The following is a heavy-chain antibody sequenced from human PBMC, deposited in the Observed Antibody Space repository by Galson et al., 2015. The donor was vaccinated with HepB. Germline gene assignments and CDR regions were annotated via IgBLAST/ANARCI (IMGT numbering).Heavy chain of an antibody. Sequence: SLRLSCAASGFTFSGSAIHWVRQTSGKGLEWVGRIRSKTNNYATTYAASVRGRFTISRDDSNNMAYLQMNSLKTEDTAMYYCTKPLRGYSFDYWGQGTLVTVSS. J-gene: IGHJ4*02. CDR3: TKPLRGYSFDY. CDR1: GFTFSGSA. CDR2: IRSKTNNYAT. V-gene: IGHV3-73*01. D-gene: IGHD5-18*01.